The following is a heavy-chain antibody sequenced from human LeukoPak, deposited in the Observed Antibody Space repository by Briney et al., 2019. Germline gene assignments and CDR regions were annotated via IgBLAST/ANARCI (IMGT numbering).Heavy chain of an antibody. CDR3: TAMGDGSGWLDP. J-gene: IGHJ5*02. Sequence: ASVKVSCKVSGYTLTELSMHWVRQAPGKGLEWMGGFDPEDGKAVFAQTFQDRLIMTEDTSTDTSYMELSSLRSDDTAVYCTTAMGDGSGWLDPWGQGTLVTVSS. CDR2: FDPEDGKA. CDR1: GYTLTELS. D-gene: IGHD3-10*01. V-gene: IGHV1-24*01.